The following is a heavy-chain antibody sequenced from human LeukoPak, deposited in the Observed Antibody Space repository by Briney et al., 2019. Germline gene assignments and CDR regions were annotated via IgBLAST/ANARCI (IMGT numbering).Heavy chain of an antibody. Sequence: QTGGSLRLSCAASGVTIAYHGMSWVRQVPGKGLEWVSGINWDGEATGYADSVKGQFTISRDNAKKSLYLEMNSLRDDDTALYYCARDLSSSWYSLAYWGQGTLVTVSS. CDR1: GVTIAYHG. CDR2: INWDGEAT. D-gene: IGHD6-13*01. CDR3: ARDLSSSWYSLAY. V-gene: IGHV3-20*04. J-gene: IGHJ4*02.